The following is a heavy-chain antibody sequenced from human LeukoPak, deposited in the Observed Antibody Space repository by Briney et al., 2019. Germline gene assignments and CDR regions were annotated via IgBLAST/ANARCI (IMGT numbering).Heavy chain of an antibody. Sequence: GSSVKVSCKASGGTFSSYTISWVRQATGQGLEWMGWMNPNSGNTGYAQKFQGRVTMTRNTSISTAYMELSSLRSEDTAVYYCARAFVVVVAATGWWFDPWGQGTLVTVSS. D-gene: IGHD2-15*01. V-gene: IGHV1-8*02. J-gene: IGHJ5*02. CDR3: ARAFVVVVAATGWWFDP. CDR2: MNPNSGNT. CDR1: GGTFSSYT.